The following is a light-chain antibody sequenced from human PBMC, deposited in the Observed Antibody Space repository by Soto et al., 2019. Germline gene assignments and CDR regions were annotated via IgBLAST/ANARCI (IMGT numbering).Light chain of an antibody. V-gene: IGKV3-15*01. CDR2: FAS. CDR1: QTVSNH. J-gene: IGKJ4*01. CDR3: QHYNEWPFT. Sequence: ERVMTQFPATLSVSPGAKATHSCRASQTVSNHLAWYQQKPGQAPRLLIYFASTRATGVPARFSGSGSGTEFTLTISNLQSEDSAVYYCQHYNEWPFTFGGGTKLETK.